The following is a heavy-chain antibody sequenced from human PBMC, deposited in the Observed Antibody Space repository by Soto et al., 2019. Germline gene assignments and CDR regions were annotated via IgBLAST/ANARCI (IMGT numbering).Heavy chain of an antibody. CDR3: TTYSTQTFCDGRPWCSVQTKILDS. Sequence: EVQLVESGGGLVKPGGPLTLSCAASGFSFSNVWMSWVRQAPGKGLEWVGHIKSKSVGGTTDYTAPVKGRFTISRDDSKDALYLQMNSLITEDSAVYYCTTYSTQTFCDGRPWCSVQTKILDSGGKGILVPVSS. CDR2: IKSKSVGGTT. D-gene: IGHD2-21*01. CDR1: GFSFSNVW. J-gene: IGHJ4*02. V-gene: IGHV3-15*01.